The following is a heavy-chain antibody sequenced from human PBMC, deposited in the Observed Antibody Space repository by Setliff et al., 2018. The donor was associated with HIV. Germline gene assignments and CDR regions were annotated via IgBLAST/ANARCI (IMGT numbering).Heavy chain of an antibody. Sequence: ASVKVSCKASGGTFSSYTINWVRQAPGQGLEWVGWINIYTGDRTYADNFQYRVTMTADTSTSTVYMELRHLRSDDTAVYYCARDSSASRTPPLHWGQGTLVTVS. V-gene: IGHV1-18*04. J-gene: IGHJ4*02. CDR3: ARDSSASRTPPLH. D-gene: IGHD2-15*01. CDR1: GGTFSSYT. CDR2: INIYTGDR.